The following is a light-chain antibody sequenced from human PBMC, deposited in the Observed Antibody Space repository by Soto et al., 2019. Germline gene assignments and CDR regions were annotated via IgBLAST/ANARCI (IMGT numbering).Light chain of an antibody. CDR2: LNSDGSH. CDR3: QTWSTGIWV. CDR1: SGHSSYA. V-gene: IGLV4-69*01. Sequence: QSVLTQSPSASASLGASVKLTCTLSSGHSSYAIAWHQQQPEKGPRYLMKLNSDGSHSKGDGIPDRFSGSSSGAERYLTISSLQYEDEADYYCQTWSTGIWVFGGGTQLTVL. J-gene: IGLJ3*02.